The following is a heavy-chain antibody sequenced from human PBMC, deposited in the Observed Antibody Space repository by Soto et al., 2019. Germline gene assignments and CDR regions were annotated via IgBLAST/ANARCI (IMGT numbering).Heavy chain of an antibody. D-gene: IGHD6-13*01. CDR3: AKDAAMVSSTFNYFDY. J-gene: IGHJ4*02. V-gene: IGHV3-23*01. Sequence: EVQLLESGGGLVQPGGSLRLSCAASGFFFSSYAMSWVRQAPGKGLEWVSGIGGSGGYKSYADSVKGRFTISRDNSKNTLYQQMESLGAEDTAVYYCAKDAAMVSSTFNYFDYWGQGTLVAVSS. CDR1: GFFFSSYA. CDR2: IGGSGGYK.